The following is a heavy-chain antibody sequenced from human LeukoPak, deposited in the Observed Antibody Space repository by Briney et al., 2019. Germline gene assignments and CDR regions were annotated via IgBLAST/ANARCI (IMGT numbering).Heavy chain of an antibody. CDR3: AKSTSPLYYYYGMGV. J-gene: IGHJ6*02. CDR2: ISGSGGST. V-gene: IGHV3-23*01. Sequence: GGSLRLSCAASGFTFSSYAMSWVRQAPGKGLEWVSAISGSGGSTYYADSVKGRFTISRDNSKNTLYLQLNSLRAEDTAVYYCAKSTSPLYYYYGMGVWGQGTTVTVSS. D-gene: IGHD2-2*01. CDR1: GFTFSSYA.